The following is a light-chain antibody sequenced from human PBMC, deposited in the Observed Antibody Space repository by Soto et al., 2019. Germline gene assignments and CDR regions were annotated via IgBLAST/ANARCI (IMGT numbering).Light chain of an antibody. CDR1: SNDIGGHNY. V-gene: IGLV2-14*01. Sequence: QSVLTQPASVSGSPGQSITFSCTGTSNDIGGHNYVSWYQQHPGKAPKLMIFDVSNRPSGVSYRFSGSKSGNTASLTISGLQAEDEADYYCSSYTSSSTLLFGGGTKLTVL. J-gene: IGLJ2*01. CDR2: DVS. CDR3: SSYTSSSTLL.